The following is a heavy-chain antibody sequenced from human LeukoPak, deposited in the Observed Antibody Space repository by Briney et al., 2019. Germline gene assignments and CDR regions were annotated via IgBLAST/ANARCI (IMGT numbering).Heavy chain of an antibody. CDR1: GYTLTELS. CDR3: ARGPTSYSSSWYGDY. Sequence: ASVKVSCKVSGYTLTELSMHWVRQAPGKGLEWMGGFDPEDGETIYAQKFQGRVTITRNTSISTAYMELSSLRSEDTAVYYCARGPTSYSSSWYGDYWGQGTLVTVSS. CDR2: FDPEDGET. J-gene: IGHJ4*02. D-gene: IGHD6-13*01. V-gene: IGHV1-24*01.